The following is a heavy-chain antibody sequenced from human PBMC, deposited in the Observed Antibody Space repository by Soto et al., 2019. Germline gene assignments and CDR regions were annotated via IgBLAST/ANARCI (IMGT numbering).Heavy chain of an antibody. CDR3: VRLIGNSWLDS. D-gene: IGHD3-22*01. CDR1: GDSVSTNTAT. Sequence: QVQLQQSGPGLVKPSQTLSLTCDISGDSVSTNTATWDWIGQSPSRGLEWLGRTYYRSRWYFDYAVSVKSRITISPDISNNQVSLQLTSVTPDDTAIYYCVRLIGNSWLDSWGQGTLVTVSS. V-gene: IGHV6-1*01. J-gene: IGHJ5*01. CDR2: TYYRSRWYF.